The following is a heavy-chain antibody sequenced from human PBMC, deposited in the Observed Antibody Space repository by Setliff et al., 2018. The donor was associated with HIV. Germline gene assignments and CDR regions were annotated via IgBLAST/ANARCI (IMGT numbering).Heavy chain of an antibody. V-gene: IGHV4-39*07. Sequence: LSLTCTVSGGPITTSTYYWGWIRQPPGKGLEWIGNIYQSGTTFYNASLRSRVTMSVDTSKNQFSLKLNFVTAADTAVYYCEAATVGQTGYYGIDVWGQGTAVTVS. J-gene: IGHJ6*02. CDR2: IYQSGTT. CDR1: GGPITTSTYY. D-gene: IGHD1-26*01. CDR3: EAATVGQTGYYGIDV.